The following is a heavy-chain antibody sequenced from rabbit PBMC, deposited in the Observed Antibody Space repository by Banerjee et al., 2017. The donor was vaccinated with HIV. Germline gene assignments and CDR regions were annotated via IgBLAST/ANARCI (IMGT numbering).Heavy chain of an antibody. CDR3: ARTGVTGCNFNL. V-gene: IGHV1S45*01. Sequence: QEQLKESGGGLVQPEGSLTLTCTASGFSFSNGYVMCWVRQAPGKGLEWIACINTSSGNTVYASWAKGRFTISKTSSTTVTLQMTSLTAADTATYFCARTGVTGCNFNLWGPGTLVTVS. CDR2: INTSSGNT. CDR1: GFSFSNGYV. D-gene: IGHD7-1*01. J-gene: IGHJ4*01.